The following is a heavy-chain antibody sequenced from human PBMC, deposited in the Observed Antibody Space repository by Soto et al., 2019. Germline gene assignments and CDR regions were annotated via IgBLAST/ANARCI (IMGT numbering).Heavy chain of an antibody. Sequence: PGGSLRLSCVASGFTFSAYAMSWVRQAPGKGLEWVSTITGAGSKYYAGSVKGRFTISSDNSKSTMYMEMSSLRAEDTAVYYCAKGHEAGHLLFVSWGQGTLVTVSS. V-gene: IGHV3-23*01. CDR3: AKGHEAGHLLFVS. D-gene: IGHD3-10*01. CDR1: GFTFSAYA. J-gene: IGHJ4*02. CDR2: ITGAGSK.